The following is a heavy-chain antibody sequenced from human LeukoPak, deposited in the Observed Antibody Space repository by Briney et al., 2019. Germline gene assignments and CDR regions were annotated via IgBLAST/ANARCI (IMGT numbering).Heavy chain of an antibody. CDR1: EFSFSSYW. D-gene: IGHD3-3*01. CDR3: ARGNFWSGNESLLFEY. Sequence: GGSLRLSCAASEFSFSSYWMSWVRQAPGRGLEWVANIKQDGSEKYYVDSVKGRFIISRDNAKNSLYMQMNNLRVEDTAVYYCARGNFWSGNESLLFEYWGQGTLVTVSS. V-gene: IGHV3-7*01. J-gene: IGHJ4*02. CDR2: IKQDGSEK.